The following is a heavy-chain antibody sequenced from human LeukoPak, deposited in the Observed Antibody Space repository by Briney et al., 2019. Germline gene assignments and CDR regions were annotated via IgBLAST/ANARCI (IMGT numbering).Heavy chain of an antibody. V-gene: IGHV3-15*01. CDR3: AKLLRDATIYDF. CDR1: GFTFSNAW. Sequence: PGGSLRLSCAASGFTFSNAWMSWVRQAPGKGLEWVGRIKSKTDGGTTDYAAPVKGRFTISRDNAKNSLFLQMNSLRAEDTAFYYCAKLLRDATIYDFWGHGTLVTVSS. CDR2: IKSKTDGGTT. D-gene: IGHD5-24*01. J-gene: IGHJ4*01.